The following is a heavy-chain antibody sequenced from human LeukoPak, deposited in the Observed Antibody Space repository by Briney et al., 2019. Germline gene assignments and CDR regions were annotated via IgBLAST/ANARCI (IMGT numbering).Heavy chain of an antibody. CDR3: ARTTVTTFNYYYYMDV. CDR1: GFTFSSYG. J-gene: IGHJ6*03. Sequence: QAGGSLRLSCAASGFTFSSYGMSWVRQAPGKGLEWVSAISGSGGSTYYADSVKGRFTISRDNSKNTLYLQMNSLRAEDTAVYYCARTTVTTFNYYYYMDVWGKGTTVTISS. CDR2: ISGSGGST. D-gene: IGHD4-17*01. V-gene: IGHV3-23*01.